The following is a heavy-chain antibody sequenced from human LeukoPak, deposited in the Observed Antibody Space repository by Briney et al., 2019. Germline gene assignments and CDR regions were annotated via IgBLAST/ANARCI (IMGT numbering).Heavy chain of an antibody. J-gene: IGHJ6*03. V-gene: IGHV3-73*01. D-gene: IGHD6-6*01. CDR1: GFTFSGSA. CDR3: TSGGSSTRGYYYYYMDV. CDR2: IRSKANSYAT. Sequence: GGSLRLSCAASGFTFSGSAMHWVRQASGKGLEWVGRIRSKANSYATAYAASVKGRFTISRDDSKNTAYLQMNSLKTEDTAVYYCTSGGSSTRGYYYYYMDVWGKGTTVTVSS.